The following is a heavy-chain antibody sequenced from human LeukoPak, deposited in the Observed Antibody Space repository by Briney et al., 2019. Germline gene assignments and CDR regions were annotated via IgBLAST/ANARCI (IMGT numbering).Heavy chain of an antibody. V-gene: IGHV3-21*04. CDR2: ISSSSSYI. Sequence: GRSLRLSCAASGFTFSSYSMNWVRQAPGKGLEWVSSISSSSSYIYYADSVKGRFTISRDNAKNSLYLQMSNLRAEDTAVYFCARGGGLDVWGLGATVTVSS. CDR1: GFTFSSYS. J-gene: IGHJ6*02. D-gene: IGHD3-16*01. CDR3: ARGGGLDV.